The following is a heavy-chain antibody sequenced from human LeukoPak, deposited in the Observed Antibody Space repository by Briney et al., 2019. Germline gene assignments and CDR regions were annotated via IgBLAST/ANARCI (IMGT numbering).Heavy chain of an antibody. D-gene: IGHD4-17*01. CDR1: GFTFSSYW. CDR3: ARGYGDSIHFDY. V-gene: IGHV3-7*04. CDR2: IMRDGSEK. Sequence: GGSLRLSCAASGFTFSSYWMSWVRQAPGKGLEWVANIMRDGSEKYYVDSVKGRFTISRDNAKNSLYLRMNSLRAEEAAVYYCARGYGDSIHFDYWGQGTLVTVSS. J-gene: IGHJ4*02.